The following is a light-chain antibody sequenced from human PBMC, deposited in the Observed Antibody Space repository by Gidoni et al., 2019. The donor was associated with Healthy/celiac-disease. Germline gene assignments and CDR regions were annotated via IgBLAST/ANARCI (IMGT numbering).Light chain of an antibody. Sequence: DVVMTQSLLSLPVTLGQPASISCRSSQSLVRSDGNTYLTWFQQRPGQSPRRLIYKVSNRDSGVPDRFSGSGSGTDFTLKISRVEAEDVGVYYCMQYTHWPHTFGQGTKVEIK. J-gene: IGKJ1*01. V-gene: IGKV2-30*02. CDR2: KVS. CDR3: MQYTHWPHT. CDR1: QSLVRSDGNTY.